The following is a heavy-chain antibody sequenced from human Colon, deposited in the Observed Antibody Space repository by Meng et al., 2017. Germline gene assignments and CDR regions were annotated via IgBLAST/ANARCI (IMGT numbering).Heavy chain of an antibody. CDR2: IYSGGIS. CDR3: ARDPLAVGPTDRGLDS. J-gene: IGHJ4*02. CDR1: GDSVSSNSYY. V-gene: IGHV4-31*03. Sequence: QVQLQESGPGVVKPSQTLSLTCTVSGDSVSSNSYYWTWIRQHPGTGLEWIGYIYSGGISHYNPSLKSRITMSIDTSKNQFSLQLTSVTAADTAIYYCARDPLAVGPTDRGLDSWGQGTLVTVSS. D-gene: IGHD1-26*01.